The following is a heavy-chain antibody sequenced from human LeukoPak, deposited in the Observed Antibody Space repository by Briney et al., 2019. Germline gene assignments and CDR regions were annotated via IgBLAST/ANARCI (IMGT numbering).Heavy chain of an antibody. CDR2: IQGSGRT. CDR1: GVSINSHY. J-gene: IGHJ4*02. CDR3: VVSPNQDFFDY. V-gene: IGHV4-4*09. Sequence: SETLSLTCTVSGVSINSHYLNWIRQPPGKGLEWIGHIQGSGRTNYNPSLKSRVTMSVDTSKRQFSPNLKSLTAADTAVYYCVVSPNQDFFDYWGQGPLVTVSS.